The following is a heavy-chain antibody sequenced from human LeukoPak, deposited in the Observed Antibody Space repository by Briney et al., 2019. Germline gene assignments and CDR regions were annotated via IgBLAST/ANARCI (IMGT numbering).Heavy chain of an antibody. CDR2: IYYSGST. V-gene: IGHV4-59*08. CDR3: ARHLEGAAAGTD. J-gene: IGHJ4*02. Sequence: KTSETLSLTCTLSGGSISIGDYKWSWIRQSPGKGLEWIGYIYYSGSTNYNPSLKSRVTISVDTSKNQFSLKLSSVTAADTAVYYCARHLEGAAAGTDWGQGTLVTVSS. CDR1: GGSISIGDY. D-gene: IGHD6-13*01.